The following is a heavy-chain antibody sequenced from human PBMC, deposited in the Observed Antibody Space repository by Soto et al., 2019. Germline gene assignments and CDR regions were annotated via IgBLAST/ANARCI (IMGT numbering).Heavy chain of an antibody. CDR3: ARDRYSSSWYDYMDV. Sequence: GGSLRLSCAASGFTVSSNYMSWVRQAPGKGLEWVSVIYNGGSTYYADSVKGRFTISRDNSKNTLYLQMNSLRAEDTAVYYCARDRYSSSWYDYMDVWGKGTTVTVSS. J-gene: IGHJ6*03. V-gene: IGHV3-66*01. CDR1: GFTVSSNY. CDR2: IYNGGST. D-gene: IGHD6-13*01.